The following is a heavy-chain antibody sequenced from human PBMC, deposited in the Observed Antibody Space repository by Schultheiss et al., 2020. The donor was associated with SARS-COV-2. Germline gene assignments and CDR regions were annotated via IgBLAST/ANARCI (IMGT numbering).Heavy chain of an antibody. CDR1: GFTVSSNY. CDR2: IYSGGST. J-gene: IGHJ6*03. CDR3: AKVGIAARPTDYYYYYYYMDV. D-gene: IGHD6-6*01. Sequence: GGSLRLSCAASGFTVSSNYMSWVRQAPGKGLEWVSVIYSGGSTYYADSVKGRFTISRDNAKNSLYLQMNSLRAEDTAVYYCAKVGIAARPTDYYYYYYYMDVWGKGTTVTVSS. V-gene: IGHV3-53*01.